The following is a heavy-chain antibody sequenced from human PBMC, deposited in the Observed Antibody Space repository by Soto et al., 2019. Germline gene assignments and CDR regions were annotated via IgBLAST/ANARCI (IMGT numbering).Heavy chain of an antibody. CDR1: GFALSPYW. Sequence: GGSLRLSCEVSGFALSPYWMSWVRQAPGKGLEWVASINQDGSMKHYVDSVRGRFTISRDNAKNSLFLQMNSLSAEDTAVYYCARLTEAITTFVYWGQGTPVTVSS. CDR3: ARLTEAITTFVY. D-gene: IGHD1-1*01. J-gene: IGHJ4*02. CDR2: INQDGSMK. V-gene: IGHV3-7*03.